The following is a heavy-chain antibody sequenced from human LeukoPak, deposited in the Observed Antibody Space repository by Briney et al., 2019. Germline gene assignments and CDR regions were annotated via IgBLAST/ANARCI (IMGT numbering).Heavy chain of an antibody. J-gene: IGHJ4*02. D-gene: IGHD6-13*01. CDR3: ARRGASWYYFDY. CDR1: GFTVSSNY. Sequence: SGGSLRLSCAASGFTVSSNYMSWVRQAPGKGLEWVSVIYSGGSTYYADSVKGRFTISRDNSKNTLYLQMNSLRAEDTAVYYCARRGASWYYFDYWGQGTLVTVSS. V-gene: IGHV3-66*01. CDR2: IYSGGST.